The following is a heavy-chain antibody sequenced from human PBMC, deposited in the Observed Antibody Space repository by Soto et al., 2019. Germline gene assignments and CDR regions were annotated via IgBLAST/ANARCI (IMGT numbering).Heavy chain of an antibody. J-gene: IGHJ4*02. CDR1: GFTFSSNA. D-gene: IGHD5-12*01. V-gene: IGHV3-33*06. CDR3: AKDLGLGYTSTFDY. Sequence: QVQLVESGGGVVQPGRSLRLSCAASGFTFSSNAMHWVRQAPGKGLEWVALIWNDGSYESYADSVKGRFTISRDNSKNTLSLQMNSLRVEDTAVYYCAKDLGLGYTSTFDYWGQGTLVTVS. CDR2: IWNDGSYE.